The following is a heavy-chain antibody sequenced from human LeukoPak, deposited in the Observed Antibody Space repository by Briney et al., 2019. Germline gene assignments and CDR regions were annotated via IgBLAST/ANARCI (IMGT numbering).Heavy chain of an antibody. CDR1: GFTFSSHG. Sequence: PGGSLRLSCAGSGFTFSSHGMNWVRQAPGKGLEWVSFISYNSNYIFYADSVKGRFTISRDNAKNPLYLQMNSLRAEDTAVYYCARADYYETSGPFGYWGQGTLVIVSS. V-gene: IGHV3-21*01. J-gene: IGHJ4*02. D-gene: IGHD3-22*01. CDR2: ISYNSNYI. CDR3: ARADYYETSGPFGY.